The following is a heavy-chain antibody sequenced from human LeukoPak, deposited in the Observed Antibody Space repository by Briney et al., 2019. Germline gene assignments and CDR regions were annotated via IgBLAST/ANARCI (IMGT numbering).Heavy chain of an antibody. Sequence: ASVKVSCTASGYTFTSYYMHWVRQAPGQGLEWMGWISTYNGNTNYAQKFQGRVTLTTDTSTRTAYMDLGSLRSDDTAVYHCARVALGSWYFDLWGRGTLVTVSS. V-gene: IGHV1-18*04. J-gene: IGHJ2*01. CDR3: ARVALGSWYFDL. CDR2: ISTYNGNT. CDR1: GYTFTSYY. D-gene: IGHD2-15*01.